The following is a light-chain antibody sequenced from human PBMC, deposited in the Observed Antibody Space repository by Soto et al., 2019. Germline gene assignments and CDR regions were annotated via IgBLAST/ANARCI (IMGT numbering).Light chain of an antibody. CDR1: QDISKY. CDR3: QQYDSPQLT. V-gene: IGKV1-33*01. CDR2: DAS. Sequence: DIQMTQSPSSLSASVGDRVTITCQAVQDISKYVNWYQQKPGKAPKLLIYDASHLEVGFPLRFTGSGSGTEFTFTITSLQPEDIGTYYCQQYDSPQLTFGGGTKVEIK. J-gene: IGKJ4*01.